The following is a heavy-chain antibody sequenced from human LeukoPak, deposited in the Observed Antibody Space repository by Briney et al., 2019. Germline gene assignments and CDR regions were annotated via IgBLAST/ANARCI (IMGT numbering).Heavy chain of an antibody. CDR2: INPKNGGT. D-gene: IGHD1-1*01. J-gene: IGHJ4*02. V-gene: IGHV1-2*02. Sequence: GASVKVSCKASGYTFTAYEMHWVRQAPGQGLEYVGWINPKNGGTNSAQNFQGRVTMTWDTSVSTVYMELSRLRSDDTAVYYCAREEDCGTARCSNDHGGQGTLVPVSS. CDR1: GYTFTAYE. CDR3: AREEDCGTARCSNDH.